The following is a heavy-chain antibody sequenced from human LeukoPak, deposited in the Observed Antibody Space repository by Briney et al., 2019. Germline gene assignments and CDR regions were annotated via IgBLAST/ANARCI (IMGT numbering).Heavy chain of an antibody. J-gene: IGHJ4*02. V-gene: IGHV3-66*02. CDR3: AKDPYYYDSSGIYNYAFDY. Sequence: PGGSLRLSCAASGFPVSDNYMSWVRQAPGKGLEWVSIIYSDGTTYYADSVKGRFTISRDNSKNTLYLQMNSLRAEDTAVYYCAKDPYYYDSSGIYNYAFDYWGQGTLVTVSS. CDR2: IYSDGTT. D-gene: IGHD3-22*01. CDR1: GFPVSDNY.